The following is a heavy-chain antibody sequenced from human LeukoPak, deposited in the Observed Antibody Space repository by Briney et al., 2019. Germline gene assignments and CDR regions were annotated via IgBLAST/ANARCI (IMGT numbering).Heavy chain of an antibody. CDR3: VPKGTEGY. CDR2: ISPDGGNT. J-gene: IGHJ4*02. CDR1: GFTFSSYA. V-gene: IGHV3-64D*06. Sequence: GGSLRLSCSASGFTFSSYAMHWVRQAPGKGLEYVSAISPDGGNTYYADSVKGRFSISRDNSKNTLYLQMSSLRPEGTAVYYCVPKGTEGYWGQGTLVTVSS.